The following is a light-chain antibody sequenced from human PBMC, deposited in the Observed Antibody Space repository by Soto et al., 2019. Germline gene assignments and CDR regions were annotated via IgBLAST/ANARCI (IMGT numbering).Light chain of an antibody. CDR2: GAT. V-gene: IGKV3-15*01. CDR3: QQYNNWPRT. Sequence: EIVLTQSPATLSLSPGERATLSCRASQGVSIPLAWYQQKPGQAPRLLIHGATTRATGIPARFSGSGSGTEFTLTISSLQSEDFAVYYCQQYNNWPRTFGQGTKVDIK. CDR1: QGVSIP. J-gene: IGKJ1*01.